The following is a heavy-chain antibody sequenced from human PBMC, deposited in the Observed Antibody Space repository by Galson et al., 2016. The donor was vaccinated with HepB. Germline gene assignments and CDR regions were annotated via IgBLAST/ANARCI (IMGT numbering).Heavy chain of an antibody. Sequence: SLRLSCAVSGFSFRIYAMTWVRQSPVKGLEWVSGINNDGGSTYYADSVKGRLTISRDNSKNTLFLQMNSLRVEDTAVYYCAKISVQYSYHYWGFDYWGQGTLVTVSS. V-gene: IGHV3-23*01. CDR3: AKISVQYSYHYWGFDY. CDR1: GFSFRIYA. CDR2: INNDGGST. D-gene: IGHD5-18*01. J-gene: IGHJ4*02.